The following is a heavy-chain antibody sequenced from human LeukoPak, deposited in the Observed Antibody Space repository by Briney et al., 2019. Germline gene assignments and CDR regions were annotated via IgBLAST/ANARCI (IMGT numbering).Heavy chain of an antibody. J-gene: IGHJ4*02. CDR1: GFTFSSYG. CDR3: AKTQWLLHNFDC. CDR2: ISGSGGST. V-gene: IGHV3-23*01. Sequence: PGGSLRLSCAASGFTFSSYGMSWVRQAPGKGLEWVSAISGSGGSTYYADSVKGRFTISRDNSKNTLYLQMNSLRAEDTAVYYCAKTQWLLHNFDCWGQGTLVTVSS. D-gene: IGHD3-22*01.